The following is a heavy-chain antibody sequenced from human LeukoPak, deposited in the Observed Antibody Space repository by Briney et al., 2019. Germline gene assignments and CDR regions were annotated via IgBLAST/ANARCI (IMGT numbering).Heavy chain of an antibody. CDR3: HIIAVAGSDYYYGMDV. Sequence: AGGSLRLSCAASGFTFSSYSMHWVRQAPGKGLEWVAVIWYDGSNKYYADSVKGRFTISRDNSKNTLYLQMNSLRAEDTAVYYCHIIAVAGSDYYYGMDVWGQGTTVTVSS. J-gene: IGHJ6*02. V-gene: IGHV3-33*01. CDR1: GFTFSSYS. D-gene: IGHD6-19*01. CDR2: IWYDGSNK.